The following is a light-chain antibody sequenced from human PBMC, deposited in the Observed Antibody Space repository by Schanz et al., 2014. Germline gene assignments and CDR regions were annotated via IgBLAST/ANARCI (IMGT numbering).Light chain of an antibody. CDR3: QQYGSSSLT. V-gene: IGKV3-20*01. J-gene: IGKJ4*01. CDR2: RAS. CDR1: QSVHRNY. Sequence: EIVLTQSPSTLSLSPGERATLSCRASQSVHRNYLAWHQQKPGQAPRLLIHRASTRATDIPARFGGSGSGTEFTLTISRLEPEDFAVYYCQQYGSSSLTFGGGTKVEIK.